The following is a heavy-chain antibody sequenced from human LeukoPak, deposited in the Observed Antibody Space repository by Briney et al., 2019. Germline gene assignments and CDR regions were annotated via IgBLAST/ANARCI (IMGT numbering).Heavy chain of an antibody. CDR2: IYYSGST. D-gene: IGHD5-18*01. J-gene: IGHJ4*02. V-gene: IGHV4-39*01. CDR1: GGSISSSSYY. CDR3: AIQGDTTMVYY. Sequence: SETLSLTCTVSGGSISSSSYYWGWIRQPPGKGLEWIGSIYYSGSTYYNPSLKSRVTISVDTSKNQFSLKLSSVTAAGTVVYYCAIQGDTTMVYYWGQGSQGSVSS.